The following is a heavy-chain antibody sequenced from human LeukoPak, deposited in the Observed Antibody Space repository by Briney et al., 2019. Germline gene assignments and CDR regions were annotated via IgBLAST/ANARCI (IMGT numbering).Heavy chain of an antibody. CDR2: ISSSSSYT. Sequence: GGSLRLSCAASGFTFSSYSMNWVRQAPGKGLEWVSSISSSSSYTYYADSVKGRFTISRDNAKNSLYPQMNSLRAEDTAVYYCARDLYGDPFGYWGQGTLVTVSS. CDR3: ARDLYGDPFGY. D-gene: IGHD4-17*01. J-gene: IGHJ4*02. CDR1: GFTFSSYS. V-gene: IGHV3-21*01.